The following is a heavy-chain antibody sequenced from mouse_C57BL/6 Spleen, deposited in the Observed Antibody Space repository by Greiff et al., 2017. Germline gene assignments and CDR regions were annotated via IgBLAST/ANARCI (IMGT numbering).Heavy chain of an antibody. CDR2: IDPSDSET. D-gene: IGHD2-3*01. V-gene: IGHV1-52*01. J-gene: IGHJ2*01. Sequence: QVQLQQPGAELVRPGSSVKLSCKASGYTFTSYWMHWVKQRPIQGLEWIGNIDPSDSETHYNQKFKDKATLTVDKSSSTAYMQLSSLTSEDSAVYYCARSSADGYYGFYFDYWGQGTTLTVSS. CDR1: GYTFTSYW. CDR3: ARSSADGYYGFYFDY.